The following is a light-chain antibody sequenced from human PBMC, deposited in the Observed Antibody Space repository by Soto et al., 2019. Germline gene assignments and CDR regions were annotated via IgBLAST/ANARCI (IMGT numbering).Light chain of an antibody. CDR3: QKYNSAPLT. CDR1: QGIAPY. Sequence: GDRVTITCRASQGIAPYLAWFQQKPGKVPKLLIYATSTLQSGVPSRFSGSGSGTDFTFTINSLQPEDVGTYYCQKYNSAPLTFGGGTKVEIK. V-gene: IGKV1-27*01. CDR2: ATS. J-gene: IGKJ4*01.